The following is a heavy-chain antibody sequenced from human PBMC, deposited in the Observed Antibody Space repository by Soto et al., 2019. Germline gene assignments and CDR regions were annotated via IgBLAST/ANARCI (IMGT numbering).Heavy chain of an antibody. V-gene: IGHV3-33*01. D-gene: IGHD6-19*01. Sequence: QVQLVEAGGGVVQPGRSLRLSCAASGFTFSSYGMHWVRQAPGKGLEWVAVIWYDGSNKYYADSVKGRFTISRDNSKNTLYLQMNSLRVQDTAVYYGATDRYSSGWYDLDYWGQGTLVTVSS. CDR2: IWYDGSNK. CDR3: ATDRYSSGWYDLDY. J-gene: IGHJ4*02. CDR1: GFTFSSYG.